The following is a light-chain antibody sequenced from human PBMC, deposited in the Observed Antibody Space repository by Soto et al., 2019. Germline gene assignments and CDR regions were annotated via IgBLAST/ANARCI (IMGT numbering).Light chain of an antibody. CDR1: SSDVGGYKY. J-gene: IGLJ3*02. CDR2: GVN. Sequence: QSALTQPRSVSGSPGQSVTISCTGTSSDVGGYKYVSWFQQYPGKAPKLMIYGVNERPSGVPDRFSGSKSGNTASLTISGLQAEDEADYYCCSFADSYTWVFGGGTKLTVL. CDR3: CSFADSYTWV. V-gene: IGLV2-11*01.